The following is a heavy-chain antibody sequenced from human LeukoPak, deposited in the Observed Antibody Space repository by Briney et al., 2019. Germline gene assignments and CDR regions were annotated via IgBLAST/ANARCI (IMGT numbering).Heavy chain of an antibody. Sequence: SETLSLTCTVSGGSISSYYWSWIRQPPGKGLEWIGYIYYSGSTNYNPSLKSRVTISVDTSKNQFSLKLSSVTAGDTAVYYCARAGDCSGGSCYYYCYMDVWGKGTTVTVSS. CDR2: IYYSGST. D-gene: IGHD2-15*01. V-gene: IGHV4-59*01. CDR1: GGSISSYY. J-gene: IGHJ6*03. CDR3: ARAGDCSGGSCYYYCYMDV.